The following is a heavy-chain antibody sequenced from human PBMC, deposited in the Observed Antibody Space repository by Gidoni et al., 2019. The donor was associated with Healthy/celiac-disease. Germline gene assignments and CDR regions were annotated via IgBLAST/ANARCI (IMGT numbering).Heavy chain of an antibody. CDR3: AKPLWFGGSGYFDY. Sequence: QVQLVESGGGVVQPGRSLRLSCAASGFTFSSYGMHWVRQAPGKGLEWVAVISYDGSNKYYADSVKGRFTISRDNSKNTLYLQMNSLRAEDTAVYYCAKPLWFGGSGYFDYWGQGTLVTVSS. CDR1: GFTFSSYG. J-gene: IGHJ4*02. V-gene: IGHV3-30*18. D-gene: IGHD3-10*01. CDR2: ISYDGSNK.